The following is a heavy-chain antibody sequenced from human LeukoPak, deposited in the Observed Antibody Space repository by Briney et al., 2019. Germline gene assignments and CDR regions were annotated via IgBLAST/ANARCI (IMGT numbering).Heavy chain of an antibody. Sequence: SLKVSCKASRGTFSSYAISWVRQAPGQRVEWRGRIIPILVIANSAQKFQGRVTITADKSTSTAYMELSSLRSEDTAVYYCASIPDSSSWYLFLTSWGQGTLVTVSS. D-gene: IGHD6-13*01. CDR3: ASIPDSSSWYLFLTS. CDR2: IIPILVIA. CDR1: RGTFSSYA. J-gene: IGHJ4*02. V-gene: IGHV1-69*04.